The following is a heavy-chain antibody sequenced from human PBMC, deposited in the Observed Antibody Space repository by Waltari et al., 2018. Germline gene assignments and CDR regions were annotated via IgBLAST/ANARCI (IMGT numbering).Heavy chain of an antibody. J-gene: IGHJ4*02. D-gene: IGHD3-22*01. V-gene: IGHV4-31*03. CDR2: IYHWAST. CDR3: ARVFFGDYYDSFDY. Sequence: QVQLQESGPGLVKPSQTLSLTCTVSGGSISSGGYYWSWIRQHPGKGLEWIGYIYHWASTYSNPSLKSRVTISVDRSKNQFSLKLSSVTAADTAVYYCARVFFGDYYDSFDYWGQGTLVTVSS. CDR1: GGSISSGGYY.